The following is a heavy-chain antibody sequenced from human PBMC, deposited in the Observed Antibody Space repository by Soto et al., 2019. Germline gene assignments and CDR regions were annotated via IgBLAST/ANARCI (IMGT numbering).Heavy chain of an antibody. D-gene: IGHD2-8*01. CDR3: ARDPYHVLMVNAPNLYGMDV. J-gene: IGHJ6*02. Sequence: SETLSLTCTVSGGPITNYWSWIRQHPGKGLEWIGYIYDSGSTYYNPSLKSRVTMSLDTSKNQLSLKLRSLRSDDTAVYYCARDPYHVLMVNAPNLYGMDVWGQGTTVTVSS. CDR2: IYDSGST. CDR1: GGPITNY. V-gene: IGHV4-31*03.